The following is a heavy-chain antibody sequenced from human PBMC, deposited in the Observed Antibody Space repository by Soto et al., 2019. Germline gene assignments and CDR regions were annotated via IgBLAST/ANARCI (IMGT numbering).Heavy chain of an antibody. V-gene: IGHV1-18*04. Sequence: ASVKVSCKASGYTFTTYAVSWVRQAPGQGLEWMGSINVYNDDTVYAQRLQGRVTMTTATSTSTAYMELRSLRLDDTAVYYCARGIAATRNIYDGVGGHYFDYWGQGTQVTVSS. J-gene: IGHJ4*02. D-gene: IGHD3-16*01. CDR1: GYTFTTYA. CDR2: INVYNDDT. CDR3: ARGIAATRNIYDGVGGHYFDY.